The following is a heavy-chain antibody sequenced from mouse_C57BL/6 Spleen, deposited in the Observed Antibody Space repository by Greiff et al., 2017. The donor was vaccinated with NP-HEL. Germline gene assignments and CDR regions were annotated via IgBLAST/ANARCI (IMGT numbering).Heavy chain of an antibody. CDR1: GYTFTDYN. J-gene: IGHJ3*01. D-gene: IGHD4-1*01. CDR3: ARLGPARFAY. CDR2: INPNNGGT. Sequence: VQLQQSGPELVKPGASVKIPCKASGYTFTDYNMDWVKQSHGKSLEWIGDINPNNGGTIYNQKFKGKATLTVDKSSSTAYMELRSLTSEDTAFYYCARLGPARFAYWGQGTLVTVSA. V-gene: IGHV1-18*01.